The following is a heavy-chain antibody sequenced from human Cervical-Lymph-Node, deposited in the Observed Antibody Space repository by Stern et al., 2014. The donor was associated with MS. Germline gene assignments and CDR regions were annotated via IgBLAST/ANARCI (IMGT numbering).Heavy chain of an antibody. Sequence: MQLAESGTEVKKPGSSVKVSCKASGGTFSKHAISWVRLAPGQGPEWMGGIIPILDTATYAEKFLDRVTITADKSTGTAYMEMGSLRSEDTAVYYCATNPDFASGTYYWLLYSWGQGTLVTVSS. D-gene: IGHD3-10*01. CDR3: ATNPDFASGTYYWLLYS. J-gene: IGHJ4*02. CDR1: GGTFSKHA. CDR2: IIPILDTA. V-gene: IGHV1-69*06.